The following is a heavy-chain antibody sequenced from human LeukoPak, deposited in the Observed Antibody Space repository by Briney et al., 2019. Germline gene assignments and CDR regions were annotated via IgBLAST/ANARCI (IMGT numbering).Heavy chain of an antibody. CDR3: ATYRYCTNGVCYRFDY. J-gene: IGHJ4*02. CDR1: GFTFTNYF. D-gene: IGHD2-8*01. V-gene: IGHV3-7*01. Sequence: GGSLRLSCAASGFTFTNYFMTWVRQAPGRGLKWVANINEDGSEKNYVGSVKGRFTISRDNAKNSLYLQMNSLRAEDTAVYYCATYRYCTNGVCYRFDYWGQGTLVTVSS. CDR2: INEDGSEK.